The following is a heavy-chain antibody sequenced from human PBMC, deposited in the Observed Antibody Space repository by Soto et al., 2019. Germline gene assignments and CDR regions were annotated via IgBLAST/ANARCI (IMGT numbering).Heavy chain of an antibody. Sequence: GGSLRLSCAASRFTSSSYAMSWARQASGEGRKWVSTTHGSGGSTYYADSVKGRFTSSRDNSNNTLYLQMNSLRAEDTAVYYCASLWFGEEAPFDYWGQGPLVTVSS. V-gene: IGHV3-23*01. J-gene: IGHJ4*02. CDR3: ASLWFGEEAPFDY. CDR2: THGSGGST. CDR1: RFTSSSYA. D-gene: IGHD3-10*01.